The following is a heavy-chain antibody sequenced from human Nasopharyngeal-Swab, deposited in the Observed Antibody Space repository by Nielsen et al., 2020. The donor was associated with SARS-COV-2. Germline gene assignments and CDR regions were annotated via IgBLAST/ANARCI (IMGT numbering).Heavy chain of an antibody. V-gene: IGHV3-7*01. CDR3: ARDGNTYYDFWSGYYNYYYYGMDV. D-gene: IGHD3-3*01. CDR1: GFTFSSYW. CDR2: IKQDGSEK. J-gene: IGHJ6*02. Sequence: GESLKISCAASGFTFSSYWMSWVRQAPGKGLEWVANIKQDGSEKYYVDSVKGRFTISRDNAKNSLYLQMNSLRAEDTAAYYCARDGNTYYDFWSGYYNYYYYGMDVWGQGTTVTVSS.